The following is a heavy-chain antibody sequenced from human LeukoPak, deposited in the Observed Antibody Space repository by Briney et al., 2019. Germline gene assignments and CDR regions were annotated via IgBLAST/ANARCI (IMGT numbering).Heavy chain of an antibody. D-gene: IGHD2-21*01. V-gene: IGHV4-34*01. CDR1: GGSFSGYY. CDR3: ARAGRAPVAGPFDY. Sequence: SETLSLTCAVYGGSFSGYYWNWIRQPPGKGLEWIGEINHSGNTNYNPSLKSRVTISVDTSKNQFSLKLSSVTAADTALYYCARAGRAPVAGPFDYWGRECRSPSPQ. J-gene: IGHJ4*02. CDR2: INHSGNT.